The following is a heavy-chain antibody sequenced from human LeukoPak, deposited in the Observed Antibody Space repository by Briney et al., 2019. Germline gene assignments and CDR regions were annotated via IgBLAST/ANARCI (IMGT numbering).Heavy chain of an antibody. V-gene: IGHV1-18*01. CDR2: ISPYRGDT. J-gene: IGHJ6*02. CDR1: GYTFNSYG. D-gene: IGHD3-22*01. CDR3: ARQVLIVGGRYGMDV. Sequence: ASVKVSCKASGYTFNSYGISWVRQAPGQGLEWMGWISPYRGDTEYAQKIQGRVSMTTDTSTSTAYMELRSLRFDDTAVYYCARQVLIVGGRYGMDVWGQGTTVTVSS.